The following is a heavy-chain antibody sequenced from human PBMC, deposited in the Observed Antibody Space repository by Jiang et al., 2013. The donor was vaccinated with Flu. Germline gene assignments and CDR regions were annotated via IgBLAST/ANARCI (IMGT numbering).Heavy chain of an antibody. CDR2: KWYN. D-gene: IGHD1-26*01. V-gene: IGHV6-1*01. CDR3: ARGRMGAPDAFDI. Sequence: KWYNDYAVSVKSRITINPDTSKNQFSLQLNSVTPEDTAVYYCARGRMGAPDAFDIWGQGTMVTVSS. J-gene: IGHJ3*02.